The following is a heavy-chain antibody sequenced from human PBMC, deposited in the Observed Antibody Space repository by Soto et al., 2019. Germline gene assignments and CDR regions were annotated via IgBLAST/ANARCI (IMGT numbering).Heavy chain of an antibody. Sequence: QLQLPESGPGLVKPSETLSLTCTVAGASIRGSRYYWGCIRQPPGKGLDWIGSIFYGRIPYYNPCLKIRVPVSVDTSKNQSSVTLSSVTAAASAGYYCARLGGSGGHDTFEPWGPGNLVSVSS. CDR1: GASIRGSRYY. CDR3: ARLGGSGGHDTFEP. CDR2: IFYGRIP. J-gene: IGHJ5*02. D-gene: IGHD5-12*01. V-gene: IGHV4-39*01.